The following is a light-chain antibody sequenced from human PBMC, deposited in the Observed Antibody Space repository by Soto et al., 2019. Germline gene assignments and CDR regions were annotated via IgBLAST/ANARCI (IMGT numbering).Light chain of an antibody. CDR3: QQRSNWPPT. CDR2: DAS. Sequence: EIVLTQSPATLSLSPGERATLSCRASQSVSSYLAWYQQKPGQAPRLLIYDASNRATGIPARFSGSGSGTEFTLTISSLEPEDVAVYYCQQRSNWPPTFGGGTKVEIK. CDR1: QSVSSY. J-gene: IGKJ4*01. V-gene: IGKV3-11*01.